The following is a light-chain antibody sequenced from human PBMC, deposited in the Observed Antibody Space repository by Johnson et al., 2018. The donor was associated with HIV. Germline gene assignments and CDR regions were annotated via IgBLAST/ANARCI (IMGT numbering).Light chain of an antibody. V-gene: IGLV1-51*02. CDR1: SSNIGNNY. CDR3: GTWDTSLSAGGV. CDR2: KNN. Sequence: QSVLTQPPSVSVAPGQKVTISCSGSSSNIGNNYVSWYQQLPGTAPKLLIYKNNKRPSDIPDRFSGSKSGTSATLGITGLPTGDEADYYCGTWDTSLSAGGVFGTGTKVTVL. J-gene: IGLJ1*01.